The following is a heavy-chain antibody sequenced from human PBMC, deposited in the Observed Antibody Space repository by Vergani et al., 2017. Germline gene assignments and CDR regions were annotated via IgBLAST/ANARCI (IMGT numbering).Heavy chain of an antibody. J-gene: IGHJ4*02. D-gene: IGHD3-10*01. Sequence: QLQLLESGPGLLKPSETLSLTCSVSGYSITSGYYWGWIRQPPGRGLEWIGSIYHTGSAYYNPSLKSRVTISVDTSKNQFSLKLSSVTAADTAVYYCARRTTMVRGVLEIARYYFDYWGQGTLVTVSS. V-gene: IGHV4-38-2*01. CDR1: GYSITSGYY. CDR3: ARRTTMVRGVLEIARYYFDY. CDR2: IYHTGSA.